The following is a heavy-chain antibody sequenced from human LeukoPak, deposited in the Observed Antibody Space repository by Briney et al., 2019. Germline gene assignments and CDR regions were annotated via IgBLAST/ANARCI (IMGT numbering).Heavy chain of an antibody. V-gene: IGHV3-74*01. D-gene: IGHD1-7*01. CDR3: ARDLGSYELRGIDL. CDR2: INSDGSST. Sequence: GSLRLSCAASGFTFSSYWMHWVRQAPGKGLVWVSRINSDGSSTTYGDSVKGRFTISRDNVKNVLYLQMHSLRAGDTAVYYCARDLGSYELRGIDLWGQGTLVTVSS. J-gene: IGHJ5*02. CDR1: GFTFSSYW.